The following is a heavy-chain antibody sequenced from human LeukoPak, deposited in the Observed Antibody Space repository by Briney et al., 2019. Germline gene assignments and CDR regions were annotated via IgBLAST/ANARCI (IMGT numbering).Heavy chain of an antibody. V-gene: IGHV4-59*01. CDR3: ARVADIVVVVAATWGGYFDY. D-gene: IGHD2-15*01. Sequence: SETLSLTCSVSGASISSYYWSWIRQPPGKGLEWIGYIYYSGSTNYNPSLKSRVTISVDASKNQFSLKLSSVTAADTAVYYCARVADIVVVVAATWGGYFDYWGQGTLVTVSS. J-gene: IGHJ4*02. CDR2: IYYSGST. CDR1: GASISSYY.